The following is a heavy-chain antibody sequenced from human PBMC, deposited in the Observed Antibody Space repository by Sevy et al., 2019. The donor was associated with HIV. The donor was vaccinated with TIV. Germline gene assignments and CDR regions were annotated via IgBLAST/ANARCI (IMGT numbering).Heavy chain of an antibody. CDR3: AREARGRAFDI. V-gene: IGHV3-13*01. CDR1: GFTFSSYD. Sequence: GGSPRLSCAASGFTFSSYDMHWVRQATGKGLEWVSAIGTAGDTYYPGSVKGRFTISRENAKNSLYLQMNSLRAGDTAVYYCAREARGRAFDIWGQGTMVTVSS. CDR2: IGTAGDT. J-gene: IGHJ3*02.